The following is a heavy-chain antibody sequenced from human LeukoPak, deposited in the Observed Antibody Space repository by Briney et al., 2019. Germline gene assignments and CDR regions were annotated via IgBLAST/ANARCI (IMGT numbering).Heavy chain of an antibody. CDR1: GYSFISYW. D-gene: IGHD3-10*01. CDR3: ATLGGFGDPTFYFDY. CDR2: IYPGDSDT. J-gene: IGHJ4*02. V-gene: IGHV5-51*01. Sequence: GESLKISCKGSGYSFISYWIGWVRQMPGKGLEWMGIIYPGDSDTRYSPSFQGQVTISADKSISTAYLQWSSLKASDTAMYYCATLGGFGDPTFYFDYWGQGTLVTVSS.